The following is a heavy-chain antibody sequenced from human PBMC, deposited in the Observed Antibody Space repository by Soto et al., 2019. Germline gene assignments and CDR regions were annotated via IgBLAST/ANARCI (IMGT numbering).Heavy chain of an antibody. Sequence: GGSLRLSCAASGFTFSHFAMHWVRQAPGKGLEWMSVISFNATNGFFADSVKGRFSISRDNSANRLYLQMTNLRPEDTAIYYCARGRGRGYCTGGQCYQGLDHWGQGNPVTVSS. CDR1: GFTFSHFA. V-gene: IGHV3-30-3*01. J-gene: IGHJ4*02. D-gene: IGHD2-8*02. CDR2: ISFNATNG. CDR3: ARGRGRGYCTGGQCYQGLDH.